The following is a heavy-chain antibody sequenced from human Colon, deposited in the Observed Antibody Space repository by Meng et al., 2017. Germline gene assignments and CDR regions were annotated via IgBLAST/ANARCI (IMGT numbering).Heavy chain of an antibody. J-gene: IGHJ6*02. Sequence: GESLRLSCAASGFSFNSYVMSWVRQAPGKGLEWVAAISGTGGTTFYADSVKGRFTISRDNSKNTLYLQLNNLRAEDTAVYYCAKDRVSLFYYYYGLDVWGQGTTVTVSS. CDR2: ISGTGGTT. CDR3: AKDRVSLFYYYYGLDV. V-gene: IGHV3-23*01. CDR1: GFSFNSYV.